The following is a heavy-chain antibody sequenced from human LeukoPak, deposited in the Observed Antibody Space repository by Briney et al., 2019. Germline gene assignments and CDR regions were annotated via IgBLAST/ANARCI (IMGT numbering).Heavy chain of an antibody. CDR2: IYHSGST. CDR1: GGSISSHY. CDR3: ARGSKAAPGTFDY. Sequence: SETLSLTCNVSGGSISSHYWSWIRQPPGKGLEWIGYIYHSGSTNYNASLKSRVTISVDTSKNQFSLKLSSVTAADTAVYYCARGSKAAPGTFDYWGQGTLVTVSS. V-gene: IGHV4-59*11. D-gene: IGHD6-13*01. J-gene: IGHJ4*02.